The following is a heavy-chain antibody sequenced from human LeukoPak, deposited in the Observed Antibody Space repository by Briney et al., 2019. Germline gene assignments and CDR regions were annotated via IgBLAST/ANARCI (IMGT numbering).Heavy chain of an antibody. V-gene: IGHV1-69*13. CDR1: GYTFTSYA. J-gene: IGHJ4*02. D-gene: IGHD1-26*01. CDR3: ARDQEVGATTYFDY. Sequence: SVKVSCKASGYTFTSYAISWVRQAPGQGLEWMGGIIPIFGTANYAQKFQGRVTITADESTSTAYMELSSLRSEDTAVYYCARDQEVGATTYFDYWGQGTLVTVSS. CDR2: IIPIFGTA.